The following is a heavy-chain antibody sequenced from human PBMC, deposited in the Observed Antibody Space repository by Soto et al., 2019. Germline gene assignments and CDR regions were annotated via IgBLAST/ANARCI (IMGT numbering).Heavy chain of an antibody. CDR3: AHRRVRDSSGENFDS. J-gene: IGHJ4*02. CDR2: LYWDDDK. Sequence: QITLKESGPPLVKPTQTLTLTCTFSGFSLNTNAVGVAWIRQPPGKALEWLALLYWDDDKRYSPSLKSRLTITMDTSKNQVVLTMTNMDPEDTATYYCAHRRVRDSSGENFDSWGQGTLVTVSS. V-gene: IGHV2-5*02. D-gene: IGHD6-19*01. CDR1: GFSLNTNAVG.